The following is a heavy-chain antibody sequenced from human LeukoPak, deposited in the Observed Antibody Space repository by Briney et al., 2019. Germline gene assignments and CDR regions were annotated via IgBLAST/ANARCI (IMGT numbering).Heavy chain of an antibody. CDR2: ISTYNGNT. CDR3: ARGDSGPDY. CDR1: GGTFSSYA. Sequence: ASVKVSCKASGGTFSSYAISWVRQAPGQGLEWMGWISTYNGNTDYAQKVQGRVTLTTDIPTNTAYMELRSLRSDDTAIYYCARGDSGPDYWGQGTLVTVSS. V-gene: IGHV1-18*01. D-gene: IGHD6-19*01. J-gene: IGHJ4*02.